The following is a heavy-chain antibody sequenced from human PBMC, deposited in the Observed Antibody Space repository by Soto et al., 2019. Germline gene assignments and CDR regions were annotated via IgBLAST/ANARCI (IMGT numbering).Heavy chain of an antibody. CDR3: ARSSSSYYNFDY. Sequence: GGSLRLSCAASGFTFSSYAVSWVRQAPGKGLEWVSAISGSAGITYYADSGKGRFTISRDNSKNTLYLQLNSLRAEDAAVYFCARSSSSYYNFDYWGPGTLVTVSS. CDR1: GFTFSSYA. D-gene: IGHD6-13*01. CDR2: ISGSAGIT. J-gene: IGHJ4*02. V-gene: IGHV3-23*01.